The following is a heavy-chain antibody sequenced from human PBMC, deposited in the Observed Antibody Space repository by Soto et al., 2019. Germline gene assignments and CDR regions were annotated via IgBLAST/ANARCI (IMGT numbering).Heavy chain of an antibody. CDR2: ISAYNGNT. CDR1: GYTFTSYA. Sequence: QVQLVQSGAEVKKPGASVKVSCKASGYTFTSYAISWVRQAPGQGLEWMGWISAYNGNTNYAQKLQGRVTMTTDTSTSTAYMELRXXRSXXXAVXYCARDSPPPREWGQGTLVTVSS. V-gene: IGHV1-18*01. J-gene: IGHJ4*02. CDR3: ARDSPPPRE.